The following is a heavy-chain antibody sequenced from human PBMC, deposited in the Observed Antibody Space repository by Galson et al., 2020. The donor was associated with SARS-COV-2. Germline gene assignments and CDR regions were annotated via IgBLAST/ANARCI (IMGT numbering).Heavy chain of an antibody. Sequence: SVKVSCKPSGFTFTSSAVQWVRQARGQRLEWIGWIVGGSGNTNYAQKFQEGVTITRDMSTSTAYMELSSLRSEDTAVYYCAANRMGSSGYYSSYYYYGMDVWGQGTTVTVSS. J-gene: IGHJ6*02. CDR1: GFTFTSSA. CDR2: IVGGSGNT. D-gene: IGHD3-22*01. V-gene: IGHV1-58*01. CDR3: AANRMGSSGYYSSYYYYGMDV.